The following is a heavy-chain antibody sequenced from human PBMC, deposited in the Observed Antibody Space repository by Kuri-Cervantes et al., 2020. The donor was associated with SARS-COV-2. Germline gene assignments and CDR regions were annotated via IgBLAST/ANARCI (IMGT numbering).Heavy chain of an antibody. CDR2: IYYSGST. Sequence: SQTLSLTCAVSGYSISSGYYWGWIRQPPGKGLEWVGSIYYSGSTYYNPSLKSRVTISVDTSKNQFSLKLSSVTAADTAVYYCARLDGSSSWPSYFDYWGQGTLVTVSS. CDR1: GYSISSGYY. J-gene: IGHJ4*02. CDR3: ARLDGSSSWPSYFDY. V-gene: IGHV4-38-2*01. D-gene: IGHD6-13*01.